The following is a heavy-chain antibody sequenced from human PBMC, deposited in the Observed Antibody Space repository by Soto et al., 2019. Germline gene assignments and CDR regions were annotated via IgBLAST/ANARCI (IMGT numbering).Heavy chain of an antibody. D-gene: IGHD4-4*01. CDR1: GFTFSSYD. Sequence: GGSLRLSCAASGFTFSSYDMHWVRQATGKGLEWVSAIGTAGDTYYPGSVKGRFTISRENAKNSLYLQMNSLRAGDTAVYYCAREVTVNWFDPWGQGTLVTVSS. CDR3: AREVTVNWFDP. J-gene: IGHJ5*02. CDR2: IGTAGDT. V-gene: IGHV3-13*01.